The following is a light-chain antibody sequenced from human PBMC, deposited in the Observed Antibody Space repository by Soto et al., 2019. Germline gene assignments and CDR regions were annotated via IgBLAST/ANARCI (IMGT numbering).Light chain of an antibody. Sequence: ETVMTQSPGTMSLSPGERATLSCRARQSVSSGYLAWYQQKPGQAPRLLIFGASNRATGIPDRFTGSWSGTDFTLTISRLEPEDFAVYYCQQYGSSQITFGQGTKLAIK. CDR1: QSVSSGY. CDR2: GAS. J-gene: IGKJ2*01. V-gene: IGKV3-20*01. CDR3: QQYGSSQIT.